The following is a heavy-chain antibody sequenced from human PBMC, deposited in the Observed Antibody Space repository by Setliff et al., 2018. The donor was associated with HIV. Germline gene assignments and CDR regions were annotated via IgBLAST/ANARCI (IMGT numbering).Heavy chain of an antibody. V-gene: IGHV1-18*01. CDR1: GYTFKTYG. Sequence: ASVKVSCKASGYTFKTYGMTWVRQAPGQGLEWIGWNSAYTGNTNYAQKFQGRVTMTTDTSTSTAYMELRSLTFDDTAVYYCAKGSECGGACQPAGDYWGQGTLVTVSS. J-gene: IGHJ4*02. CDR3: AKGSECGGACQPAGDY. CDR2: NSAYTGNT. D-gene: IGHD2-21*02.